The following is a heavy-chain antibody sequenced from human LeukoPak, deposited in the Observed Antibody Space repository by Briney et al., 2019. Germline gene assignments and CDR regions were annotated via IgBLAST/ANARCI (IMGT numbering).Heavy chain of an antibody. J-gene: IGHJ4*02. V-gene: IGHV3-53*01. CDR1: GFTVSSNS. Sequence: GGSLRLSCAASGFTVSSNSMSWVRQAPGKGLEWVSVVYSGASTYYADSVKGRFTISRDNSKNTLYLQMDSLRAEDTAVYYCARLQSDYHRFDYWGQGTLVTVSS. CDR3: ARLQSDYHRFDY. D-gene: IGHD3-10*01. CDR2: VYSGAST.